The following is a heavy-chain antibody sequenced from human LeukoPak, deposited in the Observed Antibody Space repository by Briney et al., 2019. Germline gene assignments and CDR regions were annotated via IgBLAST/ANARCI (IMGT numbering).Heavy chain of an antibody. CDR1: GFTFSDST. Sequence: HPGGSLRLSCAGSGFTFSDSTMSWYRQAPGKGLEWVGFIRRKAYGETTEYAASVKGRFTISRDDSKSIAYLQMSSLKTEDTAVYYCTRGQGLYYWGQGALVTVSS. CDR2: IRRKAYGETT. CDR3: TRGQGLYY. J-gene: IGHJ4*02. D-gene: IGHD3/OR15-3a*01. V-gene: IGHV3-49*03.